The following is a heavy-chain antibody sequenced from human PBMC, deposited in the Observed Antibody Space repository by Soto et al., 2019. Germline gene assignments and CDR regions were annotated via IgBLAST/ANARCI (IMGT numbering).Heavy chain of an antibody. D-gene: IGHD6-6*01. J-gene: IGHJ4*02. CDR1: GFSLSTSGVG. CDR3: AHRSIDWAFEY. CDR2: IYWNDDK. Sequence: SVPTLVNPTQTLTLTCTFSGFSLSTSGVGVGWIRQPPGKALEWLALIYWNDDKRYSSSLKSRLTITKDTSKNQVVLTMTNMDPVDTATYYCAHRSIDWAFEYWGQGTLVTVSS. V-gene: IGHV2-5*01.